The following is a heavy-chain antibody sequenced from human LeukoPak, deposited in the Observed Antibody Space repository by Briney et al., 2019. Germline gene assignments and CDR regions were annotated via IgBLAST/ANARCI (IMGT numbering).Heavy chain of an antibody. Sequence: PSETLSLTCAVSGYSITSGYYWGWIRQPPGKGLEWIGSIYHGGSTYSNPSLKSRVTISVDTSKNQFSLKLTSVTAADTAVYYCARHLPVRNDYGDYWGQGTLVTVSS. CDR2: IYHGGST. CDR1: GYSITSGYY. CDR3: ARHLPVRNDYGDY. V-gene: IGHV4-38-2*01. D-gene: IGHD2-2*01. J-gene: IGHJ4*02.